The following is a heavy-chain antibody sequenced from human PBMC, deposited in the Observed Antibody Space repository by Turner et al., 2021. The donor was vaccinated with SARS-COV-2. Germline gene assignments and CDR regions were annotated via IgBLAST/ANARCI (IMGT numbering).Heavy chain of an antibody. Sequence: QVQLLESGGGVVQPGRSLRLSCAASGFTFSSYVIRWVRQAPGKGLEWVAVISYDGSNKYYADSVKGRFTISRDNSKNTLYLQMNSLRAEDTAVYYCARDTGDFDLWGRGTLVTVSS. CDR2: ISYDGSNK. J-gene: IGHJ2*01. D-gene: IGHD3-10*01. CDR1: GFTFSSYV. V-gene: IGHV3-30-3*01. CDR3: ARDTGDFDL.